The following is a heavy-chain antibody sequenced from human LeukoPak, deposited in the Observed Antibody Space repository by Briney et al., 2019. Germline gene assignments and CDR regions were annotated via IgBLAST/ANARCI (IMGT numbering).Heavy chain of an antibody. D-gene: IGHD2-15*01. Sequence: GGSLRLSCAASGFTFSSYGMTWVRQAPGKGLEWVSYIRSDGSTIFYADSVKGRFTISRDNAKNSLYLQMSSLRAEDTAVYYCARQRWSWYFYMDVWGKGTTVTISS. V-gene: IGHV3-48*04. CDR2: IRSDGSTI. J-gene: IGHJ6*03. CDR3: ARQRWSWYFYMDV. CDR1: GFTFSSYG.